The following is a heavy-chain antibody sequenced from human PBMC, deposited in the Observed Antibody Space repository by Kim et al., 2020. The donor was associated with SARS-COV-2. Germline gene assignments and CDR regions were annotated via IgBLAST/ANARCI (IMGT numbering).Heavy chain of an antibody. V-gene: IGHV3-23*01. D-gene: IGHD3-10*01. CDR2: T. J-gene: IGHJ4*02. CDR3: AKDRGFGERDY. Sequence: TYYSDCVKGRLTSSRDNSKNTRYLQMNGLRAEDTAVYYCAKDRGFGERDYCGQRALVTVSS.